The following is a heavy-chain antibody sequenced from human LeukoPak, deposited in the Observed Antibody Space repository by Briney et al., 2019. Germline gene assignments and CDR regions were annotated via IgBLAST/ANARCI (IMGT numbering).Heavy chain of an antibody. D-gene: IGHD4-11*01. CDR2: ISSDGRTT. CDR3: ARTTTTCCNQ. J-gene: IGHJ4*02. V-gene: IGHV3-74*01. CDR1: GFTLTGYW. Sequence: GGSLRLSCAASGFTLTGYWMHWVRQAPGKGLEWVSRISSDGRTTNYADSVMGRFIISRDNAKNMLFLQMNSLSADDTAVYYCARTTTTCCNQWGQGTLVTVSS.